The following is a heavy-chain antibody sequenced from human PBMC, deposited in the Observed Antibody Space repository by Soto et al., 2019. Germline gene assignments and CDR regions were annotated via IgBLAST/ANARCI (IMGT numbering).Heavy chain of an antibody. CDR3: ATPYSSSSFDYYGMDV. V-gene: IGHV3-23*01. D-gene: IGHD6-6*01. CDR2: ISGSGGST. CDR1: GLTFSSYA. Sequence: PGGSLRLSCAASGLTFSSYAMSWVRQAPGKGLEWVSAISGSGGSTYYADSVKGRFTISRDNSKNTLYLQMNSLRAEDTAVYYCATPYSSSSFDYYGMDVWGQGTTVTVSS. J-gene: IGHJ6*02.